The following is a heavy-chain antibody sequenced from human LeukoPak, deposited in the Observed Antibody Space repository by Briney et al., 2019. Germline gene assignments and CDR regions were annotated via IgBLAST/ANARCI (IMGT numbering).Heavy chain of an antibody. CDR3: ARDGFFTPFFYFDY. J-gene: IGHJ4*02. D-gene: IGHD3-3*01. CDR1: GFTFSRNA. V-gene: IGHV3-23*01. CDR2: VTGSGGTT. Sequence: GGSLRLSCAASGFTFSRNAMTWVRQAPGKGLEWVSSVTGSGGTTFYADSVKGRFTISRDSSKNTLFLQMNSLRAEDTAVYYCARDGFFTPFFYFDYWGQGTLVTVSS.